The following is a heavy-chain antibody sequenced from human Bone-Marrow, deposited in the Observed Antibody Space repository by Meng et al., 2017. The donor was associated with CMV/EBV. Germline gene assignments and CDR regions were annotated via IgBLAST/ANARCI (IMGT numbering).Heavy chain of an antibody. CDR3: VRMQDYNNYGVY. Sequence: GESLKISCAASGFTLKTCGIHWVRQAPGKGLEWVSVIYTGGTTYYADSVKGRFTISRDDSRNTLYLQMNSLRAEDTAVYYCVRMQDYNNYGVYWGQGTLVTVSS. J-gene: IGHJ4*02. CDR2: IYTGGTT. D-gene: IGHD4-11*01. CDR1: GFTLKTCG. V-gene: IGHV3-66*02.